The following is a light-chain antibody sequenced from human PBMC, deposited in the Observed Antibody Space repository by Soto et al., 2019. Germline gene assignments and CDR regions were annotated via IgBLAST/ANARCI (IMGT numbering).Light chain of an antibody. CDR3: ATWDDSLNDVL. Sequence: QSVLTQPPSASGTPGQRVTISCSGSSSNIGSTTVNWYQQLPGTAPKLLIYSNNQRTSGVPDRFSGSKSGTSASLAISGLQSEDEAHYYCATWDDSLNDVLFGGGTQLTVL. CDR1: SSNIGSTT. V-gene: IGLV1-44*01. J-gene: IGLJ2*01. CDR2: SNN.